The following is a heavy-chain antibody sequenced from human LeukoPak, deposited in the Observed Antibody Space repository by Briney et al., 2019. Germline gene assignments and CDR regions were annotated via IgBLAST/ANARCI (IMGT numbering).Heavy chain of an antibody. J-gene: IGHJ5*02. D-gene: IGHD3-22*01. CDR1: GGSISNYY. CDR3: VRRMGDYYANSGYYLGWFDP. V-gene: IGHV4-59*01. Sequence: SETLSLTCTVSGGSISNYYWSWIRQSPGKGLEWIGQIYYSGSSNNNPSLRGRVTMSVDTSKNQFSLNLSSVTAADTAGYYCVRRMGDYYANSGYYLGWFDPWGQGTLVTVSS. CDR2: IYYSGSS.